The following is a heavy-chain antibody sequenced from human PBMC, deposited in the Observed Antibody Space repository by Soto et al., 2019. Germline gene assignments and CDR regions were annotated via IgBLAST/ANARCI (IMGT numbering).Heavy chain of an antibody. D-gene: IGHD3-16*01. CDR2: ISGSGGRS. CDR3: AKAYFVWSSEQPYYFDY. J-gene: IGHJ4*02. V-gene: IGHV3-23*01. CDR1: GFTFSNYA. Sequence: EVQLLDSGGGLVQRGGSLRLSCAASGFTFSNYAMTWVRQGPGKGLEWVSGISGSGGRSYYADSVKGRFTISRDNSKSTLYLQMNSLRAEDTAVYYCAKAYFVWSSEQPYYFDYSGQGTLVTVSS.